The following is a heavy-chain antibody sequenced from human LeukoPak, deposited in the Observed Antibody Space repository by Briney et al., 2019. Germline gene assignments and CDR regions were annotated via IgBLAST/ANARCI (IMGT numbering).Heavy chain of an antibody. CDR3: ARAGYDY. V-gene: IGHV3-64*01. J-gene: IGHJ4*02. CDR1: GFTFSSYA. CDR2: ISSNGGST. D-gene: IGHD6-13*01. Sequence: PGGSLRLSCAASGFTFSSYAMHWVRQAPGKGLEYVSAISSNGGSTYYANSVKGRFTISRDNSKNTLYLQMGSLRAEDMAMYYCARAGYDYWGQGTLVTVSS.